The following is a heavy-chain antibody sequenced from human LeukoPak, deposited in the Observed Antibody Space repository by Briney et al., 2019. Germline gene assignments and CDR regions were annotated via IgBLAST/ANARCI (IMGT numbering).Heavy chain of an antibody. J-gene: IGHJ4*02. CDR2: IYYSGST. Sequence: SETLSLTCTVSGGSISSYYWSWIRQPPGKGLEWIGYIYYSGSTNYNPSLKSRVTISVDTSKNQFSLKLGSVTAADAAVYYCARLGPYSSSWYDYWGQGTLVTVSS. D-gene: IGHD6-13*01. V-gene: IGHV4-59*08. CDR1: GGSISSYY. CDR3: ARLGPYSSSWYDY.